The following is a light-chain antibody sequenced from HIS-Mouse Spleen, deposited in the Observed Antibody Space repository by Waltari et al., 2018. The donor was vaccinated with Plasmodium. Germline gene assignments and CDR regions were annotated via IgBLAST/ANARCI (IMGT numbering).Light chain of an antibody. V-gene: IGLV2-14*03. CDR2: DVS. J-gene: IGLJ3*02. CDR3: SSYTSSSTRV. CDR1: SSDVGGYNY. Sequence: QSALTQPASVSGSPGQSITISCTGTSSDVGGYNYVSWYQQHPGKAPKLMIYDVSNPNSGVSNRFSGSKSGNTASLTISGLQAEDEADYYCSSYTSSSTRVFGGGTKLTVL.